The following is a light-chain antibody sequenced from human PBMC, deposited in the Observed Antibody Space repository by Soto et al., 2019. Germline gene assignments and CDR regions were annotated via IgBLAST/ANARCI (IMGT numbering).Light chain of an antibody. Sequence: IVLTQSPATLSLSPGERATLSCRASQSVSSNFLGWYQQKPGQAPRLLIYGASSRATGIPDRFSGSGSGTDFTLTISRLEPEDFAVYYCQQYGGSPPITFGQGTRLEIK. CDR2: GAS. J-gene: IGKJ5*01. CDR3: QQYGGSPPIT. V-gene: IGKV3-20*01. CDR1: QSVSSNF.